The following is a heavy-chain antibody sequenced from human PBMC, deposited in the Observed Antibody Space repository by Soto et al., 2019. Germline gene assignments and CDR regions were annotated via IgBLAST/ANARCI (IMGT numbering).Heavy chain of an antibody. CDR3: AKEFFDSSGFYPSLDALDI. J-gene: IGHJ3*02. CDR2: ISNDGGDK. D-gene: IGHD3-22*01. CDR1: GFTLGTYG. Sequence: QVQLAESGGGVVQPGRSLTITCAASGFTLGTYGMHWVRQAPGKGLEWVAVISNDGGDKYYSDSVMGRFTISRDNSKNALFLQMNSLRGEDTAVYFCAKEFFDSSGFYPSLDALDIWGQGTVVTVSS. V-gene: IGHV3-30*18.